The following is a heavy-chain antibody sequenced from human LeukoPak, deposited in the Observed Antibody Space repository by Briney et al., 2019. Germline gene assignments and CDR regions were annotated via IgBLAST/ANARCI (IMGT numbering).Heavy chain of an antibody. CDR1: GGSISSSSYY. J-gene: IGHJ3*02. V-gene: IGHV4-39*01. Sequence: SETLSLTCTVSGGSISSSSYYWGWIRQPPGKGLEWVGSIYYSGSTYYNPSLKSRVTISVDTSKNQFSLKLSSATAADTAVYYCARNGAFDIWGQGTMVTVSS. CDR3: ARNGAFDI. CDR2: IYYSGST.